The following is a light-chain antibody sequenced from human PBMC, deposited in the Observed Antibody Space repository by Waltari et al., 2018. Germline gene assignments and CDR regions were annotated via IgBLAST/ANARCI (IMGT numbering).Light chain of an antibody. Sequence: QSVLTQPPSVSGTPGQEVTIPCSGSRSHIGSVYISWYQHFPGMAPKLLIFRNNQRPSGVPDRFSASKSDTSASLAISGLRSEDEADYYCAAWDDSLSGWLFGGGTKLTVL. V-gene: IGLV1-47*01. CDR3: AAWDDSLSGWL. J-gene: IGLJ3*02. CDR2: RNN. CDR1: RSHIGSVY.